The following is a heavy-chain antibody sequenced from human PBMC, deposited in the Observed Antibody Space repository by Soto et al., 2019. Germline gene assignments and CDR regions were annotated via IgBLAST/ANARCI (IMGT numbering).Heavy chain of an antibody. D-gene: IGHD3-16*01. J-gene: IGHJ5*02. CDR3: ARGGATLNWFDP. CDR2: INHSGST. Sequence: SETLSLTCTVYGGYLSGYYWSWIRQSPQKGLEWIGEINHSGSTNYNPSLKSRVTISVDTSKNQFSLKLSSVTAADTAVYYCARGGATLNWFDPWGQGTLVTVSS. CDR1: GGYLSGYY. V-gene: IGHV4-34*01.